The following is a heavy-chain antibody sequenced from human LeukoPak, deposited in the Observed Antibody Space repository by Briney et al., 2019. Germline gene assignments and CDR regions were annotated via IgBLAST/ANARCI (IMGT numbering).Heavy chain of an antibody. V-gene: IGHV4-30-4*08. D-gene: IGHD2-15*01. CDR3: ARLILAANVFDC. CDR1: GGSISSGDYY. CDR2: IYYSGST. J-gene: IGHJ4*02. Sequence: PSETLSLTCTVSGGSISSGDYYWSWIRQPPGKGLEWIGYIYYSGSTYYNPSLKSRVTISVDTSKNQFSLKMRSVTAADTAVYYCARLILAANVFDCWAREPWSPSPQ.